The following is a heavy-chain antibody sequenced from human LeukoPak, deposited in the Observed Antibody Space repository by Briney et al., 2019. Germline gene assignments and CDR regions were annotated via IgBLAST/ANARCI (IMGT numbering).Heavy chain of an antibody. CDR2: IRSKTDGGTT. Sequence: GRSLRLSCAASGFTFDDYAMHWVRQAPGKGLEWVGRIRSKTDGGTTDYAAPVKGRFTISRDDSKNTLYLQMNSLQTEDTAVYYCIMYSSGWYWGQGTLVTVSS. V-gene: IGHV3-15*01. J-gene: IGHJ4*02. D-gene: IGHD6-19*01. CDR1: GFTFDDYA. CDR3: IMYSSGWY.